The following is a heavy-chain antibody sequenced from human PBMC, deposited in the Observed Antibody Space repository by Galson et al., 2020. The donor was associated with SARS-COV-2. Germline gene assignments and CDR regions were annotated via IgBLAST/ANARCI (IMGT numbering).Heavy chain of an antibody. CDR2: ISHSGGT. Sequence: SETLSLTCAVYGGSFSGYYWSWIRQPPGKGLEWIGYISHSGGTYYNPSLKSRVTISGDRSKNQFSVRLSSVTAADTAVYYCARLHYGEYAPEAVGIWGPGKRVT. J-gene: IGHJ3*02. CDR1: GGSFSGYY. V-gene: IGHV4-34*01. CDR3: ARLHYGEYAPEAVGI. D-gene: IGHD4-17*01.